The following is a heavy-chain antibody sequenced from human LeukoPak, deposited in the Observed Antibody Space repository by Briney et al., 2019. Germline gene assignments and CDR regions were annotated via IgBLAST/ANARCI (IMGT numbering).Heavy chain of an antibody. CDR2: INPNSGGT. Sequence: ASVKVSCKASGYTFTGYYMHWVRQAPGQGLEWMGWINPNSGGTNYAQKFQGRVTKTRDTSISTAYMELSSLRSDDTAVYYCATGGGDGYYFDYWGQGTLVTVSS. J-gene: IGHJ4*02. CDR1: GYTFTGYY. D-gene: IGHD2-21*01. CDR3: ATGGGDGYYFDY. V-gene: IGHV1-2*02.